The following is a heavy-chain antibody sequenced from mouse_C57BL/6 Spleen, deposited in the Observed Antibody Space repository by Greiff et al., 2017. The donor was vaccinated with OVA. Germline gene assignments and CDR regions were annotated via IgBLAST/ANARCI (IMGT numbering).Heavy chain of an antibody. CDR2: IWSGGST. CDR1: GFSLTSYG. J-gene: IGHJ4*01. Sequence: VKLMESGPGLVQPSQSLSITCTVSGFSLTSYGVHWVRQSPGKGLEWLGVIWSGGSTDYNAAFISRLSISKDNSKSQVFFKMNSLQADDTAIYDCARSRVSSARAMDYWGQGTSVTVSS. CDR3: ARSRVSSARAMDY. V-gene: IGHV2-2*01. D-gene: IGHD1-1*01.